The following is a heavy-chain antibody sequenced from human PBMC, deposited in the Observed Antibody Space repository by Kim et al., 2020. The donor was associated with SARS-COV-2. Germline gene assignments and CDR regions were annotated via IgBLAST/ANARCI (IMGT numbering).Heavy chain of an antibody. CDR2: IYYSGST. Sequence: SETLSLTCTVSGGSISSYYWSWIRQPPGKGLEWIGYIYYSGSTNYNPSLKSRVTISVDTSKNQFSLKLSSVTAADTAVYYCARQAFSEHYCYMDVWGKGTTVTVSS. V-gene: IGHV4-59*08. J-gene: IGHJ6*03. CDR3: ARQAFSEHYCYMDV. CDR1: GGSISSYY.